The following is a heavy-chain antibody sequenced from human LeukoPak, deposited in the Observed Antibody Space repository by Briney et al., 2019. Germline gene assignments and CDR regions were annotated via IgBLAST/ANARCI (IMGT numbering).Heavy chain of an antibody. J-gene: IGHJ6*02. CDR3: ARDLYSYPYGYYYYGMDV. D-gene: IGHD5-18*01. CDR2: ISSSGSTI. CDR1: GFTFSSYE. V-gene: IGHV3-48*03. Sequence: GGSLGLSCAASGFTFSSYEMNWVRQAPGKGLEWVSYISSSGSTIYYADSVKGRFTISRNNAKNSLYLQMNSLRAEDTAVYYCARDLYSYPYGYYYYGMDVWGQGTTVTVSS.